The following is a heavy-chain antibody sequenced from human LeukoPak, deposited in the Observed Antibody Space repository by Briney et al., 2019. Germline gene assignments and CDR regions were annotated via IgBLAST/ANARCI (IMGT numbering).Heavy chain of an antibody. CDR2: ISSSGSTI. CDR1: GFTFSDYY. J-gene: IGHJ4*02. D-gene: IGHD3-3*01. V-gene: IGHV3-11*01. CDR3: ARDRVRFLEWLLKDPYFDY. Sequence: GRSLRLSCAASGFTFSDYYMSWIRQAPGKGLEWVSYISSSGSTIYYADSVKGRFTISRDNAKNSLYLQMNSLRAEDTAVYYCARDRVRFLEWLLKDPYFDYWGQGTLVTVSS.